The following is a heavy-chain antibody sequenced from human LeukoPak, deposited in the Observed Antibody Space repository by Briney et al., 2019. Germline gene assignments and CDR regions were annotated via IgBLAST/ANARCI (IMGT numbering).Heavy chain of an antibody. D-gene: IGHD3-22*01. CDR2: IIPIFGTA. V-gene: IGHV1-69*05. CDR1: GGTFSSYA. CDR3: ARGGTYYYDSSGYENWFDP. Sequence: SVKVSCKASGGTFSSYAISGVRQAPGQGLEWMGGIIPIFGTANYAQKFQGRVTITTDESTSTAYMELSSLRSEDTAVYYCARGGTYYYDSSGYENWFDPWGQGTLVTVSS. J-gene: IGHJ5*02.